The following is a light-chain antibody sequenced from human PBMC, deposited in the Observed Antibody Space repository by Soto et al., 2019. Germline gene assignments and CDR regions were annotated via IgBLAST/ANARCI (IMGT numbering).Light chain of an antibody. V-gene: IGKV3-11*01. Sequence: FLTQSPATLSLSPGERATLSCGASQGISNFLAWYQQRPGQAPRLLIYDASNRATGTPTRFSGRGSGTDFTLTISSLEPEDFGVYYCQQRSTWPGTFGQGTKLDFK. CDR1: QGISNF. J-gene: IGKJ2*01. CDR2: DAS. CDR3: QQRSTWPGT.